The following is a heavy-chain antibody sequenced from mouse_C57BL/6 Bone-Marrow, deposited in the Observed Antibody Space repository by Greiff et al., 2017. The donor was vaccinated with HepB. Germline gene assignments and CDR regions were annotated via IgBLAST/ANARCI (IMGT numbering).Heavy chain of an antibody. CDR3: TRERDYDGSFAY. V-gene: IGHV5-9-1*02. J-gene: IGHJ3*01. CDR2: ISSGGDYI. Sequence: EVKLMESGEGLVKPGGSLKLSCAASGFTFSSYAMSWVRQTPEKRLEWVAYISSGGDYIYYADTVKGRFTISRDNARNTLYLQMSSLKSEDTAMYYCTRERDYDGSFAYWGQGTLVTVSA. D-gene: IGHD2-4*01. CDR1: GFTFSSYA.